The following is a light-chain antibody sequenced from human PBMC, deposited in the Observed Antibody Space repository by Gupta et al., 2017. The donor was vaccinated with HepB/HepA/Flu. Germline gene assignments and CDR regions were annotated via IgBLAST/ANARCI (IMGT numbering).Light chain of an antibody. V-gene: IGLV1-47*01. CDR3: AAWDDSLSGVV. J-gene: IGLJ2*01. Sequence: QSVLTQPPSASGPPGQRVTLSFSGSSSNIGSNYVYWYQQLPGTAPKLLIYRNNQRPSGVPDRFSGSKSGTSASLAISGLRSEDEADYYCAAWDDSLSGVVFGGGTKLTVL. CDR2: RNN. CDR1: SSNIGSNY.